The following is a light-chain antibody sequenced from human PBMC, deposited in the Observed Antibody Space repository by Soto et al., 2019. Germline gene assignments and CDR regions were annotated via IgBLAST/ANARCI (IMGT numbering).Light chain of an antibody. Sequence: EVGLTQSRVTLSLSPGERATLSCRASQSVINPYLAWYQQKPGQPPRLLIYGASSRATDIPDRFIGSGSGTEFTLTIARLAPEDFAMYYCQQYGSSPFTFGPGTKVDI. CDR3: QQYGSSPFT. CDR1: QSVINPY. V-gene: IGKV3-20*01. CDR2: GAS. J-gene: IGKJ3*01.